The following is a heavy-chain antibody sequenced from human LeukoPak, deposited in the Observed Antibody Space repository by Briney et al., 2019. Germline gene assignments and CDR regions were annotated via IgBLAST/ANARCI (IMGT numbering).Heavy chain of an antibody. V-gene: IGHV3-33*06. CDR3: AKDSSLTGYSSGWYYYYYGMDV. CDR1: GFTFSSYG. Sequence: GGSLRLSCVASGFTFSSYGMHWVRQAPGKGLEWVAVIWYDGSNTYYADSVKGRFTISRDNSKNTLYLQMNSLRAEDTAVYYCAKDSSLTGYSSGWYYYYYGMDVWGQGTTVTVSS. J-gene: IGHJ6*02. D-gene: IGHD6-19*01. CDR2: IWYDGSNT.